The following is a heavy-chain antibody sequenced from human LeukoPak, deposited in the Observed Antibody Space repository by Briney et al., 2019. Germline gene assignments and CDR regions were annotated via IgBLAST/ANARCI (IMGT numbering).Heavy chain of an antibody. CDR1: GYTFTSYG. V-gene: IGHV1-18*01. CDR2: ISAYNGNT. Sequence: GASVKVSCKASGYTFTSYGISWVRQAPGQGLEWMGWISAYNGNTNYAQKLQGRVTMTTDTSTSTAYMELSSLRSEDTAVYYCATDYGYSYGYGRFDPWGQGTLVTVSS. D-gene: IGHD5-18*01. CDR3: ATDYGYSYGYGRFDP. J-gene: IGHJ5*02.